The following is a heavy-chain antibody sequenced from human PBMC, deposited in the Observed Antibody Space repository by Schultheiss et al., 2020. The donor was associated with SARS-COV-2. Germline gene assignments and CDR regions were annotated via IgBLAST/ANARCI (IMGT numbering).Heavy chain of an antibody. V-gene: IGHV4-61*08. CDR1: GGSISSGGYY. D-gene: IGHD4-17*01. Sequence: SQTLSLTCTVSGGSISSGGYYWSWIRQHPGKGLEWIGYIYYSGSTNYNPSLKSRVTISVDTSRNQFSLKLSSVTAAGTAVYYCASVYGDYFAEYFQHWGQGTLVTVSS. J-gene: IGHJ1*01. CDR2: IYYSGST. CDR3: ASVYGDYFAEYFQH.